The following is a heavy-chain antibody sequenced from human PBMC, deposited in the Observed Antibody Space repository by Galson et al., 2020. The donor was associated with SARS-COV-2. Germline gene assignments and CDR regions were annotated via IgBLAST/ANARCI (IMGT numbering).Heavy chain of an antibody. J-gene: IGHJ5*02. CDR3: ARTSGSYWGWFHP. CDR1: GFTFSSYA. D-gene: IGHD1-26*01. V-gene: IGHV3-30*04. CDR2: ISYDGSNK. Sequence: GESLKISCAASGFTFSSYAMHWVRQAPGKGLEWVAVISYDGSNKYYADSVKGRFTISRDNSKNTLYLQMNSLRAEDTAVYYCARTSGSYWGWFHPWGQGTLVTVSS.